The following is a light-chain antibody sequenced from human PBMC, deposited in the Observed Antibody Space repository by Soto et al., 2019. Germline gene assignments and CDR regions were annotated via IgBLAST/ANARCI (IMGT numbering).Light chain of an antibody. CDR1: GSDVGGYKY. V-gene: IGLV2-14*01. Sequence: QSALTQPASVSGSPGQSITISCTGTGSDVGGYKYVSWYRQLPGKAPKLMIYDVSYRPSGVSDRFSGSKSGNTASLIISGLQAEDEVNFSCSSYETSSLFVFGIGKKVTVL. J-gene: IGLJ1*01. CDR2: DVS. CDR3: SSYETSSLFV.